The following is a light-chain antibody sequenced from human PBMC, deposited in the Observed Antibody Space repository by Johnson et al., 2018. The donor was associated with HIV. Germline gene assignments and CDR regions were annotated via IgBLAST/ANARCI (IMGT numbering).Light chain of an antibody. V-gene: IGLV1-51*01. J-gene: IGLJ1*01. CDR1: SSNIGNNY. Sequence: QSVLTQAPSVSAAPGQKVTISCSGSSSNIGNNYVSWYQQLPGTAPKLLIYDNNKRPSGIPDRISGSKSGTSATLGITGLQTGDEADYYCGTWDSGLSAGHVFGTGTKVTVL. CDR2: DNN. CDR3: GTWDSGLSAGHV.